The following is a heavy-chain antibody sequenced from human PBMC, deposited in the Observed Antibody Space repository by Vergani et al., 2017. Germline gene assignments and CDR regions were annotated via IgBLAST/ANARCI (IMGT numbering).Heavy chain of an antibody. CDR3: AREMDTAMAEYYFDY. J-gene: IGHJ4*02. D-gene: IGHD5-18*01. CDR1: GYSFTSYW. Sequence: EVQLVQSGAEVKTPGESLKISCKGSGYSFTSYWIGWVRQMPGKGLEWMGIIYPGDSDTRYSPSFQGQVTISADKSISTAYLQWSSLKASDTAMYYCAREMDTAMAEYYFDYWGQGTLVTVSS. V-gene: IGHV5-51*01. CDR2: IYPGDSDT.